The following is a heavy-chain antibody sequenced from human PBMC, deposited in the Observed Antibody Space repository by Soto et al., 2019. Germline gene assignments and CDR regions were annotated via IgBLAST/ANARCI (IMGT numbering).Heavy chain of an antibody. V-gene: IGHV3-30*14. J-gene: IGHJ4*02. CDR3: ARVPVPNGILIAY. Sequence: PGGSLRLSCAASGFTFSSYAMHWVRQAPGKGLEWVAVISYDGSNKYYADSVKGRFTISRDNSKNTLYLQMNSLRAEDTAVYYCARVPVPNGILIAYGGRGTLVTASS. CDR1: GFTFSSYA. CDR2: ISYDGSNK. D-gene: IGHD1-1*01.